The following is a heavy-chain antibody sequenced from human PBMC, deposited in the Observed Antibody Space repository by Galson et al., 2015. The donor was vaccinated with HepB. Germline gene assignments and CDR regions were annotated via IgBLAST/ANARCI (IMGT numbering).Heavy chain of an antibody. J-gene: IGHJ5*02. CDR1: GFSFSAYA. D-gene: IGHD6-19*01. Sequence: SLRLSCAASGFSFSAYALHWVRQAPGRGLEWVAGISNDGTNKYYADSVKGRFTISRANSRNTIYLHMNSLRVEDTAIYYCAREEYGSGWYGSVMGNWFHPWGQGTLVTVSS. CDR3: AREEYGSGWYGSVMGNWFHP. V-gene: IGHV3-30*04. CDR2: ISNDGTNK.